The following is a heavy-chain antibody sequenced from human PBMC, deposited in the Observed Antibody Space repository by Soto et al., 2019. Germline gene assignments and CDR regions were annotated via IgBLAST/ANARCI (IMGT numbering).Heavy chain of an antibody. J-gene: IGHJ6*02. V-gene: IGHV3-33*01. D-gene: IGHD2-15*01. CDR1: GFTFSNYG. CDR3: ARDAGYCSGGRCYSYCYGMDV. CDR2: IWYDGSNK. Sequence: QVQLVESGGGVVQPGRSLRLSCAASGFTFSNYGMHWVRQTPGKGLEWVAVIWYDGSNKYYADSVKGRFTISRDNSKNTLYLQMNSLRAEDTAVYYCARDAGYCSGGRCYSYCYGMDVWGQGTTVTVSS.